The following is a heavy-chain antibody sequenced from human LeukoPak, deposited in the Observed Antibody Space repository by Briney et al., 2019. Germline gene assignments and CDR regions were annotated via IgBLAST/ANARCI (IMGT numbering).Heavy chain of an antibody. V-gene: IGHV4-34*01. CDR2: INHSGST. Sequence: SETLSLTCAVYGGSFSGYYWSWIRQPPGKGLEWIGEINHSGSTNYNPSLKSRVTISVDTSKNQFSLKLSSVTAADTAVYYCARGRRQSVKYSSSRDKSFDYWGQGTLVTVSS. CDR1: GGSFSGYY. CDR3: ARGRRQSVKYSSSRDKSFDY. J-gene: IGHJ4*02. D-gene: IGHD6-6*01.